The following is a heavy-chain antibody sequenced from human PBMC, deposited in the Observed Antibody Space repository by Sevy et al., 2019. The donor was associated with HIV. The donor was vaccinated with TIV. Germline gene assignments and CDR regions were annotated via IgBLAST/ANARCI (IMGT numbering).Heavy chain of an antibody. J-gene: IGHJ4*02. Sequence: GGSLRLSCGASGFTFTNYAMSWVRQAPGKGPEWVSGINNGGSTYYADSVKGRFTISRDNSKKMVFLQMNSLRAEDTAVYYCASGDTTMITHLDYWGQGALVTVSS. CDR3: ASGDTTMITHLDY. V-gene: IGHV3-23*01. CDR2: INNGGST. D-gene: IGHD5-18*01. CDR1: GFTFTNYA.